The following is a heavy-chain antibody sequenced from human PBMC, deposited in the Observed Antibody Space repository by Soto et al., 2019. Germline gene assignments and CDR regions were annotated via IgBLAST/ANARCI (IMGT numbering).Heavy chain of an antibody. J-gene: IGHJ6*02. CDR1: CGSISSSSYY. D-gene: IGHD6-13*01. V-gene: IGHV4-39*01. CDR3: ARQYIAAAGTYYGMDV. CDR2: IYYSGST. Sequence: SSETLSLTCTVSCGSISSSSYYWGWIRQPPGKGLEWIGSIYYSGSTYYNPSLKSRVTISVDTSKNQFSLKLSSVTAADTAVYYCARQYIAAAGTYYGMDVWGQGTTVTVSS.